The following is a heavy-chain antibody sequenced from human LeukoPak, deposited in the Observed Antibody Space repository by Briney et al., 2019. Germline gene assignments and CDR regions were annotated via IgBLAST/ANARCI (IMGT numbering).Heavy chain of an antibody. CDR1: GGSISSYY. J-gene: IGHJ4*02. CDR2: IYYSGST. CDR3: ARDDSSGYYEH. Sequence: SETLSLTCTVSGGSISSYYWSWIRQPPGKGLEWIGYIYYSGSTNYNPSLKSRVTISVDTSKNQFSLKLSSVTAADTAVYYCARDDSSGYYEHWGQGTLVTVSS. V-gene: IGHV4-59*01. D-gene: IGHD3-22*01.